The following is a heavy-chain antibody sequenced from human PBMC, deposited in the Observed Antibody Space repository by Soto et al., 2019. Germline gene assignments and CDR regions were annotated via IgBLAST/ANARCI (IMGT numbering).Heavy chain of an antibody. D-gene: IGHD3-10*01. J-gene: IGHJ4*02. V-gene: IGHV3-23*01. Sequence: VQLLESGGGLVQPGGSLRLTCAASGFTFNNYAMTWVRQAPGKGLEWVSAISGGGDTTSYADSVKGRFTVSSDVSNNTLYLLMSSLRAEDTALYYCSKGRGGSGSLTPRVAFWGQGTLVTVSS. CDR1: GFTFNNYA. CDR3: SKGRGGSGSLTPRVAF. CDR2: ISGGGDTT.